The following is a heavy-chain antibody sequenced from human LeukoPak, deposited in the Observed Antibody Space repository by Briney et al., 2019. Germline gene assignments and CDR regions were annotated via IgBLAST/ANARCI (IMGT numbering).Heavy chain of an antibody. CDR1: GYTFTGYY. CDR3: SREDY. J-gene: IGHJ4*02. V-gene: IGHV1-2*02. CDR2: IHPKSGDT. Sequence: GASVKVSCKTSGYTFTGYYLHWVRQAPGQGLEWMGWIHPKSGDTNYAQKFQGRVTMTRDTSINTAYLELSRLTSVDTAVYFCSREDYWGQGTLVTVSS.